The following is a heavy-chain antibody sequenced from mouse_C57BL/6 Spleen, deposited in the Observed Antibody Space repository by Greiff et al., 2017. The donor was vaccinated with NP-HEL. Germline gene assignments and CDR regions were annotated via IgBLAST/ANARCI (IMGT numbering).Heavy chain of an antibody. CDR3: ARGKVDYGRVYWYFDV. CDR1: GYTFTSYW. J-gene: IGHJ1*03. CDR2: INPSNGGT. Sequence: QVQLQQPGTELVKPGASVKLSCKASGYTFTSYWMHWVKQRPGQGLEWIGNINPSNGGTNYNEKFKSKATLTVDKSSSTAYMQLSSLTSEDSAVYYCARGKVDYGRVYWYFDVWGTGTTVTVSS. D-gene: IGHD1-1*01. V-gene: IGHV1-53*01.